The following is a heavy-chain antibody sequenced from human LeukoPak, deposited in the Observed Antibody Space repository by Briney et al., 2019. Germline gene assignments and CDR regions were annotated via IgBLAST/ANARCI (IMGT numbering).Heavy chain of an antibody. V-gene: IGHV3-33*01. CDR3: ARDRVPAVMEASFDY. J-gene: IGHJ4*02. CDR2: IWYDGSNK. CDR1: GCTFSSYG. Sequence: GGSLRLSCAASGCTFSSYGMQWVRQAPGKGLEWVAVIWYDGSNKYYADSVKGRFTISRDNSKNTLYLQMNSLRAEDTAVYYCARDRVPAVMEASFDYWGQGTLVTVSS. D-gene: IGHD2-2*01.